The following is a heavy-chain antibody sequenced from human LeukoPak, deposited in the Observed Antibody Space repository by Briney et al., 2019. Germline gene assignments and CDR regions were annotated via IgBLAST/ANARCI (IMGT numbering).Heavy chain of an antibody. CDR3: ARGLHSGFPSGYSGGFYYMDV. J-gene: IGHJ6*03. V-gene: IGHV4-59*01. CDR2: ISYSGSA. Sequence: SETLSLTCTVSGGSIHNYYWSWIRQPPGKGLEWIGFISYSGSARYNPSLKSRLTMSVGAPKKQFYLELNSVTSADTAIYYCARGLHSGFPSGYSGGFYYMDVWGKGTAVTVSS. CDR1: GGSIHNYY. D-gene: IGHD3-3*01.